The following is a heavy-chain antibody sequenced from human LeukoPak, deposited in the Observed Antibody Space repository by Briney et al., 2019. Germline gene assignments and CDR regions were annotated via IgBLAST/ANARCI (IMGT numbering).Heavy chain of an antibody. CDR2: IYYSGST. CDR1: GGSLSSYF. CDR3: ARQPSSWFTSFDS. Sequence: SETLSLTCTVSGGSLSSYFWSWIRQPPGKGLDWIAYIYYSGSTNYNPSLKSRVTISVDTSKNQFSLKLSSVTAADTAVYYCARQPSSWFTSFDSWGQGTLVTVSS. D-gene: IGHD6-13*01. V-gene: IGHV4-59*01. J-gene: IGHJ4*02.